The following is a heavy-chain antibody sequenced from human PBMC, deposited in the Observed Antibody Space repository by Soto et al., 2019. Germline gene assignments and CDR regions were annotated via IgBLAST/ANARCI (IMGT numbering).Heavy chain of an antibody. V-gene: IGHV3-30-3*01. J-gene: IGHJ5*02. CDR2: ILDDESNE. Sequence: PGGSLRLSCAASGFTFSSYAMHWVRQVRGKGLEWVAFILDDESNEYYADSVKGRFTISRDNSKNTLYLQMSSLRAEDTAVYYCARPHCSGGSCYRGGFDPWGQGALVTVSS. D-gene: IGHD2-15*01. CDR1: GFTFSSYA. CDR3: ARPHCSGGSCYRGGFDP.